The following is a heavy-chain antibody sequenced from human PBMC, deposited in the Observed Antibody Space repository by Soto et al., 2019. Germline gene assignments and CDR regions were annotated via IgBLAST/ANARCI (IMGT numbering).Heavy chain of an antibody. CDR1: EFAFSTHA. D-gene: IGHD2-21*02. J-gene: IGHJ5*02. V-gene: IGHV3-30-3*01. CDR3: SASRDYNWFDP. Sequence: SCAASEFAFSTHAMHWVRQAPGEGLEWVAVISFDGTNKYYADSVKGRFTISRDNSRSTLYLQMNSLRIEDTAVYYCSASRDYNWFDPWGQGTLVTVSS. CDR2: ISFDGTNK.